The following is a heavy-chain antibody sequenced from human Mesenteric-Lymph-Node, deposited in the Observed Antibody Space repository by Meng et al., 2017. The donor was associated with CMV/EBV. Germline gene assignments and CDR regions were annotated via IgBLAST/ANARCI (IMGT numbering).Heavy chain of an antibody. CDR3: AREQNYGDFYYYYYGLDV. Sequence: ASVKVSCKASGYTFSDYYIHWVRHAPGQGLEWMGWINPKNGGTFYEQKFQGRVTMTRDTSINTAYMELSRLKSDDTAVYYCAREQNYGDFYYYYYGLDVWGQGTTVTVSS. CDR1: GYTFSDYY. V-gene: IGHV1-2*02. CDR2: INPKNGGT. J-gene: IGHJ6*02. D-gene: IGHD4-17*01.